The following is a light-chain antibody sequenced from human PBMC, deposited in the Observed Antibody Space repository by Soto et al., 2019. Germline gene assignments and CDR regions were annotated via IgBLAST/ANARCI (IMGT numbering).Light chain of an antibody. CDR3: QQYNNWPPWT. J-gene: IGKJ1*01. V-gene: IGKV3-15*01. CDR2: GAS. CDR1: QSVSSN. Sequence: EIVMTQSPATLSVSPGERATLSCRASQSVSSNLAWYQPKPGQAPRLLIYGASTRATGIPARFSGSGSGTEFTLTISSPQSEDFAVYYCQQYNNWPPWTFGQGTKVEIK.